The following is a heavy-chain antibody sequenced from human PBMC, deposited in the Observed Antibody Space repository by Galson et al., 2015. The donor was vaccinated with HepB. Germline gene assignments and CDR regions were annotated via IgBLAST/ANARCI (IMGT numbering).Heavy chain of an antibody. Sequence: SLRLSCAASGFTFSSYWMHWVRQAPGKGLVWVSRINSDGSSTSYADSVKGRFTISRDNAKNTLYLQMNSLRAEDTAVYYCARDRTRFDFGVVIPFDPWGQGTLVTVSS. CDR1: GFTFSSYW. CDR2: INSDGSST. CDR3: ARDRTRFDFGVVIPFDP. J-gene: IGHJ5*02. D-gene: IGHD3-3*01. V-gene: IGHV3-74*01.